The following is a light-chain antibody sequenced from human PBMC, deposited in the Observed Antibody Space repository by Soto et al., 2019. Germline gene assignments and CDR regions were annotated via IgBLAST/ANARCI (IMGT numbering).Light chain of an antibody. Sequence: EIVMTQSPATLSVSPGERATLSCRASQSVSSNLACYQQKPGQAPRLLIYGASTRVTGIPARFSGSGSGTEFTLTISSLQSEDFAVYYCQQYNNWPAITFGQGTRLEI. CDR2: GAS. CDR1: QSVSSN. J-gene: IGKJ5*01. CDR3: QQYNNWPAIT. V-gene: IGKV3D-15*01.